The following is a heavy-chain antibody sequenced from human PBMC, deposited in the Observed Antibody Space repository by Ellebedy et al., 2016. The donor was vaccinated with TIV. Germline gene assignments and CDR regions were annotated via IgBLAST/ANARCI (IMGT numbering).Heavy chain of an antibody. CDR3: ARDKAVLRYLGSTWFDP. CDR2: INEDGTET. CDR1: EFTFSTSW. V-gene: IGHV3-7*01. J-gene: IGHJ5*02. D-gene: IGHD3-9*01. Sequence: GESLKISCVASEFTFSTSWMSWVRQAPGKGLEWVACINEDGTETYYVDSVKGRLTISRDNAKNSLFLQVNSLRAEDTAVYYCARDKAVLRYLGSTWFDPWGQGTQVTVSS.